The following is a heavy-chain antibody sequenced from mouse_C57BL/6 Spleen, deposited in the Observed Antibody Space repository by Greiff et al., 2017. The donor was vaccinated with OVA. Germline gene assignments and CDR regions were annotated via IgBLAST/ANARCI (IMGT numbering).Heavy chain of an antibody. CDR3: ERENGGWSWFAY. Sequence: SGAELVRPGASVKMSCKASGYTFTSYYMHWVKQTPRQGLEWIGAIYPGNGDTSYNQKFKGKATLTVDKSSSTAYMQLSSLTSEDSAVYFCERENGGWSWFAYWGQGTLVTVSA. CDR2: IYPGNGDT. D-gene: IGHD2-3*01. CDR1: GYTFTSYY. V-gene: IGHV1-12*01. J-gene: IGHJ3*01.